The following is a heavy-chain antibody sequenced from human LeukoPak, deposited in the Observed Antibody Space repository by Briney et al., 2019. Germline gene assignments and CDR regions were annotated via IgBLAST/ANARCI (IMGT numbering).Heavy chain of an antibody. CDR3: ARELTAAAGTWFDY. V-gene: IGHV4-30-2*01. CDR2: IYHSGST. Sequence: PSQTLSLTCTVSGGSISSGGYYWSWIRQPPGKGLEWIGYIYHSGSTYYNPSLKSRVTISVDRSKNQFSLKRSSVTAADTAVYYCARELTAAAGTWFDYWGQGTLVTVSS. CDR1: GGSISSGGYY. J-gene: IGHJ4*02. D-gene: IGHD6-13*01.